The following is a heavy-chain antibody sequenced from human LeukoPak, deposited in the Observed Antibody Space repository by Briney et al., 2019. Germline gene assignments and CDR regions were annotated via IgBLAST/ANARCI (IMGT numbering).Heavy chain of an antibody. CDR1: GYTFTGYY. V-gene: IGHV1-2*02. J-gene: IGHJ5*02. CDR3: ARTRLRGVNWFDP. Sequence: ASVKVSCKASGYTFTGYYMHWVRQAPGQGLEWMGWINPNSGGTNYAQKFQGRVTMTSDTSISTAYMELSRLRSDDTAVYYCARTRLRGVNWFDPWGQGTLVTVSS. CDR2: INPNSGGT. D-gene: IGHD3-10*01.